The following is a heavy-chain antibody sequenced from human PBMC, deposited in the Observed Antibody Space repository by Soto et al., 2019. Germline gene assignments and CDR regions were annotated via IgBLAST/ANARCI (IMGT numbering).Heavy chain of an antibody. Sequence: EVQLLESGGGLVQPGGSLRLSCAASGFTFSSYAMSWVRQAPGKGLEWVSAISGSGGSTYYADSVKGRFTISRDNSKNPLYLQMNSLRAEDTVVYYCAKVPFHMTTVKTYYFDYRGQGTLVTVSS. D-gene: IGHD4-17*01. CDR3: AKVPFHMTTVKTYYFDY. V-gene: IGHV3-23*01. CDR2: ISGSGGST. CDR1: GFTFSSYA. J-gene: IGHJ4*02.